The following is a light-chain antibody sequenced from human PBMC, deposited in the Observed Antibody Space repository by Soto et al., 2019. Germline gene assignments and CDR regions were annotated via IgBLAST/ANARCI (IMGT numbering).Light chain of an antibody. Sequence: DIQMTQSPASLSASVESRCIITCRASQSIRNHLNWYQQKQGKAPKLLIFAASSLQSGVPSRLSGSRYGPDFTLTISSMQNEDFETYYCQQSYSSPPTFGQGTKVDIK. CDR1: QSIRNH. J-gene: IGKJ1*01. CDR3: QQSYSSPPT. V-gene: IGKV1-39*01. CDR2: AAS.